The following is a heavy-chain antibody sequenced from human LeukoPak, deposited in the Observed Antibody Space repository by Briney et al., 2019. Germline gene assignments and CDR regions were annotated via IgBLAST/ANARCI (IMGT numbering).Heavy chain of an antibody. CDR2: LRFDEDNT. CDR1: GFSFTDYG. J-gene: IGHJ4*02. D-gene: IGHD2-2*01. V-gene: IGHV3-30*02. CDR3: AKDRCFSSTCFYFDY. Sequence: GGSLRLSCAVSGFSFTDYGMHWVRQAPGKGLEWVAFLRFDEDNTYYADSVNSRFTISRDSSKNTLYLQMSSLRGDDTAVYYCAKDRCFSSTCFYFDYWGQGTLVTVSS.